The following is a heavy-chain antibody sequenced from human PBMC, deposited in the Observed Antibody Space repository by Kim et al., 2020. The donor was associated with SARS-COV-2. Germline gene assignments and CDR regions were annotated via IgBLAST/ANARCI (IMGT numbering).Heavy chain of an antibody. CDR3: TRPPPNSAAGVLDV. CDR1: GFTFSNSA. V-gene: IGHV3-23*01. Sequence: GGSLRLSCAASGFTFSNSAMRWVRQAPGKGLEWVSSITGTGGVTYLADTVMGRFTVSSDNTKNTMYLQMNSLRVEDTAIYYCTRPPPNSAAGVLDVWGKGTLSTVST. CDR2: ITGTGGVT. J-gene: IGHJ3*01. D-gene: IGHD2-8*01.